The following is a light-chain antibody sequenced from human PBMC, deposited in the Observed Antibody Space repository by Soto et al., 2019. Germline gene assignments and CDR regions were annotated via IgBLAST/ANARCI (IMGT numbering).Light chain of an antibody. J-gene: IGLJ1*01. CDR3: GSYAGRYNPYV. V-gene: IGLV2-8*01. Sequence: QSVLTQPPSASGSPGQSVTISCTGTSSDVGDYNYVSWYQHHPGKAPKVLIYEVSKRPSGVPDRFSGSKSGNTASLTVSGLQAEDEANYYCGSYAGRYNPYVFGTGTKVTVL. CDR1: SSDVGDYNY. CDR2: EVS.